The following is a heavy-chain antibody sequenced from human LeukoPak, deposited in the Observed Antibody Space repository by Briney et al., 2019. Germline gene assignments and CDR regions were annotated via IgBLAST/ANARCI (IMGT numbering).Heavy chain of an antibody. CDR3: ARIRDGYNDAFDY. Sequence: ASVKVSCKASGYTFTNYYLHWVRQAPGQGLGWMGIINPNGDSTNYAQKFQGRVTMTRDMSTSTVYMELSSLRSEDTAMYYCARIRDGYNDAFDYWGQGTLLTISS. J-gene: IGHJ4*02. CDR1: GYTFTNYY. CDR2: INPNGDST. D-gene: IGHD5-24*01. V-gene: IGHV1-46*01.